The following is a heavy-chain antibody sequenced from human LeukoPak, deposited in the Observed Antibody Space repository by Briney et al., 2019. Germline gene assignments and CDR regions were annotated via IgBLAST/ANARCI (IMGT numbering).Heavy chain of an antibody. J-gene: IGHJ4*02. Sequence: GSLRLSCAASGFTFSSYAMTWFRQAPGKGLEWVSSFSGGDGSPYHADSVKGRFTISRDNSKSTLYLQMNSLRAEDTAIYYCAKNGWLRSSGLWGDYWGQGALVTVSS. V-gene: IGHV3-23*01. D-gene: IGHD5-12*01. CDR1: GFTFSSYA. CDR3: AKNGWLRSSGLWGDY. CDR2: FSGGDGSP.